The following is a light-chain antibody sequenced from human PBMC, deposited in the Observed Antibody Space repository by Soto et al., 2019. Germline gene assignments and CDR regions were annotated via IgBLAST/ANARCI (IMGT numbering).Light chain of an antibody. Sequence: AIQLTQSPSSLSASPGERVTITCRASQGVRDDLGWYHQRPGKAPKLLIYAASTLQSGVPSRFSGSDSGIFLPLTISRLKPDDSATYYSQQADFCPHTVGQGTKM. CDR3: QQADFCPHT. J-gene: IGKJ2*01. CDR2: AAS. CDR1: QGVRDD. V-gene: IGKV1-6*01.